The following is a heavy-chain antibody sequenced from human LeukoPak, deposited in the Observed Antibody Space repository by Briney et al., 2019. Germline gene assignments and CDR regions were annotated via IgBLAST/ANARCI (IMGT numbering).Heavy chain of an antibody. D-gene: IGHD3-22*01. V-gene: IGHV3-48*01. J-gene: IGHJ5*02. CDR3: ARDWSDSSTFVADP. CDR2: ISRGSKTI. Sequence: GGSLRLSCAASGFTFSDYSMNWVRQAPGKGLEWVSYISRGSKTIYYADSVKGRFTISRDNAKSSLYLHMSSLRAEDTAMYYCARDWSDSSTFVADPWGRGTLVTVSS. CDR1: GFTFSDYS.